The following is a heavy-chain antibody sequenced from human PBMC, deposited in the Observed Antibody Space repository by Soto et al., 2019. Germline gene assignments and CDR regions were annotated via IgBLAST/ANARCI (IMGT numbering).Heavy chain of an antibody. CDR3: ARRSPRSGSYFGGYYYYYYGMDV. V-gene: IGHV4-39*01. CDR1: GDSISSSSYY. J-gene: IGHJ6*02. CDR2: IHGNGGT. D-gene: IGHD1-26*01. Sequence: SETLSLTCSVSGDSISSSSYYWGWIRQSPGEGLEWIGNIHGNGGTQYNPSLSSRVIISVDTSANQFSLRLTSVTAAGTAVYYCARRSPRSGSYFGGYYYYYYGMDVWGQGTTVTVS.